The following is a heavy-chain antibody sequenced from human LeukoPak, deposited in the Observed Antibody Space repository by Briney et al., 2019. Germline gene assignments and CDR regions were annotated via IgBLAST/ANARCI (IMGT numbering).Heavy chain of an antibody. Sequence: GGSLRLSCAASGFTFSNYAMSWVRQAPGKGLEWVSTISTSTTTAYYADSVKGRFTISRDNSQNTLDLQMNSLRAEDTAVYYCAKGPIVVVPAAIHRGYWGQGTLVTVSS. CDR1: GFTFSNYA. V-gene: IGHV3-23*01. CDR3: AKGPIVVVPAAIHRGY. J-gene: IGHJ4*02. CDR2: ISTSTTTA. D-gene: IGHD2-2*01.